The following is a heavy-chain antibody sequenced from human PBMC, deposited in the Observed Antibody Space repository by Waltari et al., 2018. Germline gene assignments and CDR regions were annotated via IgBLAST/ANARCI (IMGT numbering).Heavy chain of an antibody. D-gene: IGHD3-10*01. CDR2: IIPIFGTA. V-gene: IGHV1-69*08. CDR3: ARDRITMVQGVPQAP. J-gene: IGHJ5*02. CDR1: GGTFSSHA. Sequence: QVQLVQSGAEVKKPGSSLKVSCKASGGTFSSHAISWVRQAHGQGLEWMGRIIPIFGTANYAQKFQGRVTITADKSTSTAYMELSSLRSEDTAVYYCARDRITMVQGVPQAPWGQGTLVTVSS.